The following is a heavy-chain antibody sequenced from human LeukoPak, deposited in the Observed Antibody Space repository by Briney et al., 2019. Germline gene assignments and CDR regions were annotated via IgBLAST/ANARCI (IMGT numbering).Heavy chain of an antibody. V-gene: IGHV1-69*04. CDR2: IIPILGIA. D-gene: IGHD4-17*01. J-gene: IGHJ4*02. CDR1: GGTFSSYA. CDR3: ATGLDYGDYGVF. Sequence: SVKVSCKASGGTFSSYAISWVRQAPGQGLEWMGRIIPILGIANYAQKFQGRVTITADKSTSTAYMELSSLRSEDTAVYYCATGLDYGDYGVFWGQGTLVTVSS.